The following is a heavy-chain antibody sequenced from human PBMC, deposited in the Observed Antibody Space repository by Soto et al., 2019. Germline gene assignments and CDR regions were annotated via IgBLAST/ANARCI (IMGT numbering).Heavy chain of an antibody. D-gene: IGHD2-21*02. J-gene: IGHJ4*02. Sequence: QLQLQESGPGLVKPSETLSLTCTVSGGSISSNNYYWGWIRQPPGKGLEWIGSIPYTGDTNYNPSLKSRVTISVDTSKNQFSLKLSSVTAADTAVYYCAGGLVVVTAGRSYFDYWGQGTLVTVSS. CDR2: IPYTGDT. CDR3: AGGLVVVTAGRSYFDY. V-gene: IGHV4-39*01. CDR1: GGSISSNNYY.